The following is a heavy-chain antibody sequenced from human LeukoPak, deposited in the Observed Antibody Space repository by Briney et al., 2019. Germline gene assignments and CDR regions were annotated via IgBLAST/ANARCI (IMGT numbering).Heavy chain of an antibody. V-gene: IGHV4-30-2*01. D-gene: IGHD3-16*01. J-gene: IGHJ3*02. CDR3: ARGWANAFDI. CDR2: VYYSGSS. Sequence: PSQTLSLTCTGCGGSISSGGYSWSCIRKPPAKSLEWIGSVYYSGSSYYNPSLDSRLNISIDGSKNQFSLGLSSVTAADTAVYYCARGWANAFDIWGQGTMVTVSS. CDR1: GGSISSGGYS.